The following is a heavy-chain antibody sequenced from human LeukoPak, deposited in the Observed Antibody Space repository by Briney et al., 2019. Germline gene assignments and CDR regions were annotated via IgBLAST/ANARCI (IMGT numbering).Heavy chain of an antibody. Sequence: GSSVKVSCKASGGTFSSYAISWVRQAPGQGLEWMGGIIPIFGTANYAQKFQGRVTITTDESTSTAYMEASSLRSEDTAVYYCGRGIKISDGFDIWGQGTMVTVSS. J-gene: IGHJ3*02. CDR1: GGTFSSYA. D-gene: IGHD1-14*01. CDR3: GRGIKISDGFDI. V-gene: IGHV1-69*05. CDR2: IIPIFGTA.